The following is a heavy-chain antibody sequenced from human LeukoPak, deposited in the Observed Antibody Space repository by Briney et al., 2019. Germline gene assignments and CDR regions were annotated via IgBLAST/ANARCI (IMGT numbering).Heavy chain of an antibody. V-gene: IGHV4-59*01. J-gene: IGHJ4*02. CDR1: GGSISSYY. CDR2: IYYSGST. D-gene: IGHD6-19*01. Sequence: SETLSLTCTVSGGSISSYYWSWIRQPPGKGLEWIGYIYYSGSTNYNPSLKSRVTISVDTSKNQFSLKLSSVTAADTAVHYCARGGHSSAHLGDDFDYWGQGTLVTVSS. CDR3: ARGGHSSAHLGDDFDY.